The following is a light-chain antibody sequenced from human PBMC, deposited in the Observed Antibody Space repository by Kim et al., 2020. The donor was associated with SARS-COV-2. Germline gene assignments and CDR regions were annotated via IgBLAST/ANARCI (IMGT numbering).Light chain of an antibody. CDR2: DVS. V-gene: IGLV2-14*03. CDR1: NSDVGGYNY. J-gene: IGLJ3*02. Sequence: GQSVTISCTGTNSDVGGYNYVSWYQQHPGKAPKLMIYDVSNRPSGVSNRFSGSKSGNTASLTISGLQAEDEADYYCSSYTSSSTRVFGGGTQLTVL. CDR3: SSYTSSSTRV.